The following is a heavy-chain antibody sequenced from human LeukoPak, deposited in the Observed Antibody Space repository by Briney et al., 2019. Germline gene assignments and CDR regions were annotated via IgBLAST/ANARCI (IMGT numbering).Heavy chain of an antibody. CDR2: INPSDGWT. D-gene: IGHD6-13*01. J-gene: IGHJ6*02. V-gene: IGHV1-46*01. CDR1: GYSFTSYK. Sequence: ASVKVSCKASGYSFTSYKMHWVRQPPGQGLDWMGIINPSDGWTSYAQNFQGRVTMTRDTSTSTVYMELSSLRSEDTAVYYCARDSSNWSTDVWGQGTTVTVSS. CDR3: ARDSSNWSTDV.